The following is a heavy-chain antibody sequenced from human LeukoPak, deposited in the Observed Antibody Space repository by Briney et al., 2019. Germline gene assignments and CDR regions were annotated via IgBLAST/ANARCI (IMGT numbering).Heavy chain of an antibody. CDR3: ARPPGIAAAGYLYYFDY. Sequence: GGSLRLSCAASGFTFSSYAMHWVRQAPGKGLEWVAVISYDGSNKYYADSVKGRFTISRDNSKNTLYLQMNSLRAEDTAVYYCARPPGIAAAGYLYYFDYWGQGNLVTVSS. CDR2: ISYDGSNK. V-gene: IGHV3-30*01. CDR1: GFTFSSYA. J-gene: IGHJ4*02. D-gene: IGHD6-13*01.